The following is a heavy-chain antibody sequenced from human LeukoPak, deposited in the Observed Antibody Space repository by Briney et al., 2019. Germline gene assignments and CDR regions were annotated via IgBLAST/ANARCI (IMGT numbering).Heavy chain of an antibody. J-gene: IGHJ4*02. D-gene: IGHD2-15*01. CDR2: IYYTGTT. Sequence: PSETLSLTCTVSRGSISSNNYYWGWIRQPPGKGLECIGSIYYTGTTYYNPSLKSRVTMSVDTSKNQFSLKLSSVTAADTALYYCARQSNGYFDYWGQGTLVTVSS. CDR1: RGSISSNNYY. CDR3: ARQSNGYFDY. V-gene: IGHV4-39*01.